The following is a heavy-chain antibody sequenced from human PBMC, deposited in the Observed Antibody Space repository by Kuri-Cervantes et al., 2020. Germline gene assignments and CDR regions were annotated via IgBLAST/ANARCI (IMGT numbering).Heavy chain of an antibody. CDR3: ARNYGNYVAYWYFDL. J-gene: IGHJ2*01. V-gene: IGHV4-59*01. CDR2: IYYSGST. CDR1: GGSISSYY. Sequence: SETLSLTCTVSGGSISSYYWSWIRQPPGKGLEWIGYIYYSGSTNYNPSLKSRVTISVDTSKNQFSLKLSSVTAADTAVYYCARNYGNYVAYWYFDLWGRGALVTVSS. D-gene: IGHD4-11*01.